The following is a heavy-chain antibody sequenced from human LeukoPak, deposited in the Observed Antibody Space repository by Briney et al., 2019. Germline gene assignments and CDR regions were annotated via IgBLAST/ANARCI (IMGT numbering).Heavy chain of an antibody. CDR1: GFTFSSYS. CDR2: ISFSSSYI. Sequence: GGSLRLSCAASGFTFSSYSMNWVRQAPGKGLEWVSSISFSSSYIYYADSVKGRFTISRDNAKNMLYLQMDSLRADDTAVYYCAKAPTYGLDVWGQGTTVTVSS. V-gene: IGHV3-21*04. J-gene: IGHJ6*02. CDR3: AKAPTYGLDV.